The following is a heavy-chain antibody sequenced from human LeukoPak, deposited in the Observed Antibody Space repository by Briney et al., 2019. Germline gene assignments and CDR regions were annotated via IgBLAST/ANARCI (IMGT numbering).Heavy chain of an antibody. V-gene: IGHV4-34*01. D-gene: IGHD3-3*01. Sequence: SETLSLTCAVYGGSFSGYYWSWIRQPPGKGLEWIGEINHSGSTNYNPSLKSRVTISVDTSKNQFSLKLSSVTAADTAVYYCARRRPLYDFWSGYYIGYFDYWGQGTLVTVSS. J-gene: IGHJ4*02. CDR3: ARRRPLYDFWSGYYIGYFDY. CDR1: GGSFSGYY. CDR2: INHSGST.